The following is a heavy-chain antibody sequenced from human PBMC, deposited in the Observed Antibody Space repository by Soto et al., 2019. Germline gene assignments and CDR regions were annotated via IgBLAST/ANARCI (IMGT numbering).Heavy chain of an antibody. CDR2: ISYTGST. Sequence: QVQLQESGPGLVKPSQTLSLICTVSGGSISSGGHYWSWIRQFPGNDLEWIGFISYTGSTYYNPSLQSRVTMSADSSKNQFFLWLSSLTAADTAVYYCASLVEMAAIAWYFDLWGRGTLVTVSS. V-gene: IGHV4-31*03. D-gene: IGHD2-21*02. J-gene: IGHJ2*01. CDR3: ASLVEMAAIAWYFDL. CDR1: GGSISSGGHY.